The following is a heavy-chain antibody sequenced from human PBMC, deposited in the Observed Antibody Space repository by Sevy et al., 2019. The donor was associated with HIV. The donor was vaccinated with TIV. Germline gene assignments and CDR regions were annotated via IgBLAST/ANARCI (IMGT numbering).Heavy chain of an antibody. CDR1: GFTFSHAW. CDR3: VTEGLNYIGSLDAFDT. V-gene: IGHV3-15*07. Sequence: GGSLRLSCAASGFTFSHAWMNWVRQAPGKGLEWVGRIKNKAGGGTADYAAPVKGRFTISRDDSKDTLYLQLNSLNSEDTAVYYCVTEGLNYIGSLDAFDTWGLGTLVTVSS. D-gene: IGHD1-26*01. CDR2: IKNKAGGGTA. J-gene: IGHJ3*02.